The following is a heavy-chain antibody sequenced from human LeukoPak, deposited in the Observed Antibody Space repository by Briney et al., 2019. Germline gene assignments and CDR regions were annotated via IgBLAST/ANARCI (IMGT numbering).Heavy chain of an antibody. D-gene: IGHD6-19*01. CDR3: AKDQSNIAVAGTHDH. V-gene: IGHV3-23*01. CDR2: ISGSGGST. CDR1: GFTFSSYA. J-gene: IGHJ4*02. Sequence: GRSLRLSCAASGFTFSSYAMHWVRQAPGKGLEWVSAISGSGGSTYYADSVKGRFTISRDKSQNTLYLQMNSLRVEDTAVYYCAKDQSNIAVAGTHDHWGQGTLVTVSS.